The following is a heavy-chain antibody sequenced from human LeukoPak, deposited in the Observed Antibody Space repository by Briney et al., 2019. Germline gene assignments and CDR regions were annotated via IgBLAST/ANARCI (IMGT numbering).Heavy chain of an antibody. CDR3: TRDSSEHDYGDYVPKPVRSGYYYYGMDV. V-gene: IGHV3-49*04. J-gene: IGHJ6*02. D-gene: IGHD4-17*01. Sequence: PGGSLRLSCTASGFTFGDYAMSWVRQAPGKGLEWVGFIRSKAYGGTTEYAASVKGRFTISRDDSKSIAYLRMNSLKTEDTAVYYCTRDSSEHDYGDYVPKPVRSGYYYYGMDVWGQGTTVTVSS. CDR1: GFTFGDYA. CDR2: IRSKAYGGTT.